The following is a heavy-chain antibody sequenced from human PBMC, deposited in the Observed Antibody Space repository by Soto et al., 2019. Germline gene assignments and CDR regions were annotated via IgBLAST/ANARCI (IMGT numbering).Heavy chain of an antibody. CDR3: ARESEDLTSNFDY. J-gene: IGHJ4*02. V-gene: IGHV3-21*01. CDR1: GFTFTRYS. Sequence: PGGSLRLSCAASGFTFTRYSMNWVRQAPGKGLEWVSSISTTTNYIYYADSMKGRFTVSRDNAKNSVYLEMNSLSAEDTAVYYCARESEDLTSNFDYWGQGTLVTVSS. CDR2: ISTTTNYI.